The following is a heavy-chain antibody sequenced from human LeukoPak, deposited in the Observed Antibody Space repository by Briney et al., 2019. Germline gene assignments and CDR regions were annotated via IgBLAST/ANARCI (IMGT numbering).Heavy chain of an antibody. D-gene: IGHD6-19*01. Sequence: ASVKVSCKASGYTFTSYDINWVRQAPGQGLEWMGGIIPIFGTANYAQKFQGRVTITADESTSTAYMELSSLRSEDTAVYYCARPYSSGWYRGFDPWGQGTLVTVSS. V-gene: IGHV1-69*13. CDR3: ARPYSSGWYRGFDP. CDR2: IIPIFGTA. J-gene: IGHJ5*02. CDR1: GYTFTSYD.